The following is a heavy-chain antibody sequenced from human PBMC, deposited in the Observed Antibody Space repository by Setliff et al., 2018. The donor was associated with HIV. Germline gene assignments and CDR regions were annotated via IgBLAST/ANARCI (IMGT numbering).Heavy chain of an antibody. CDR3: ARDHRTLGFGESTRPDY. D-gene: IGHD3-10*01. Sequence: GASVKVSCKASGYTFTSYYIHWVRQAPGQGLECMGIINPTGGYTSYAQKFQGRVTMTRDTSTSTVYMELSSLRSEDTAVYYCARDHRTLGFGESTRPDYWGQGTLVTVSS. V-gene: IGHV1-46*01. J-gene: IGHJ4*02. CDR2: INPTGGYT. CDR1: GYTFTSYY.